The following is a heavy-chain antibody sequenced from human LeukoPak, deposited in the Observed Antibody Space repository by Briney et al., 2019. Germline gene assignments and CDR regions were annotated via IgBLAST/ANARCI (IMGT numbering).Heavy chain of an antibody. D-gene: IGHD1-7*01. CDR2: IYYSGST. Sequence: SETLSLTCTVSGGSISSYYWSWIRQPPGKGLEWIGYIYYSGSTYYNPSLKSRVTISVDTSKNQFSLKLSSVTAADTAVYYCAREGLRAGTADYWGQGILVSVSS. CDR3: AREGLRAGTADY. J-gene: IGHJ4*02. CDR1: GGSISSYY. V-gene: IGHV4-30-4*08.